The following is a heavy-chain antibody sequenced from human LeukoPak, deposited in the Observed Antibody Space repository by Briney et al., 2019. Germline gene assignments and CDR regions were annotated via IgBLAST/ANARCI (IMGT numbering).Heavy chain of an antibody. CDR3: ARRWLQLGDYFDY. V-gene: IGHV4-59*01. Sequence: SETLSLTCAVSGGSISSYSWSWIRQPPGEGLGWIGYIYYSGSTNYNPALKSRVTISVETSKNQFSLKLSSVTAADTAVYYCARRWLQLGDYFDYWGQGTLVTVSS. CDR1: GGSISSYS. J-gene: IGHJ4*02. D-gene: IGHD5-24*01. CDR2: IYYSGST.